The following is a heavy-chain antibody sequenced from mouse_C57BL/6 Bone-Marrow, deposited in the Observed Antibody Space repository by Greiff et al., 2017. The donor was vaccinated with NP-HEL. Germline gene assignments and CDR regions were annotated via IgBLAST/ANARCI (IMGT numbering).Heavy chain of an antibody. J-gene: IGHJ2*01. CDR3: AREGEGNFDY. Sequence: DVHLVESGGGLVKPGGSLKLSCAASGFTFSSYAMSWVRQTPEKRLEWVATISDGGSYTYYPDNVKGRFTISRDNAKNNLYLQMSHLKSEDTAMYYCAREGEGNFDYWGQGTTLTVSS. CDR2: ISDGGSYT. CDR1: GFTFSSYA. V-gene: IGHV5-4*01.